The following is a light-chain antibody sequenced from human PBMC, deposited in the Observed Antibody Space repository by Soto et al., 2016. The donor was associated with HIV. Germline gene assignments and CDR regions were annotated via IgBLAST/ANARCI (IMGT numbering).Light chain of an antibody. CDR1: QSLLHSNGYNY. CDR3: IQTLQTRA. Sequence: DIVMTQSPLSLSVTPGEPASISCRSSQSLLHSNGYNYVDWYLQKPGQSPQLLIYLGSNRASGVPDRFSGSGSGTDFTLKISRVEAEDVGVYYCIQTLQTRAFGQGTKLEIK. V-gene: IGKV2-28*01. J-gene: IGKJ2*01. CDR2: LGS.